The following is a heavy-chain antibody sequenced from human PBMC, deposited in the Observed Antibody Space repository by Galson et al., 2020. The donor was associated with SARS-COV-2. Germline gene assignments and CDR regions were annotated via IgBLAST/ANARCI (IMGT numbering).Heavy chain of an antibody. CDR3: ARAHYDILHGYYYAFDI. Sequence: SGPTLVKPTQTLTLICTFSVFSLSTSGMCVSWFLQPPGKALKWLALIDCDDDKYYITSLNTKLTISKHTSKNPVVLTMTNMAPGDTATYYCARAHYDILHGYYYAFDIWGQRTMVTVSS. D-gene: IGHD3-9*01. CDR2: IDCDDDK. CDR1: VFSLSTSGMC. V-gene: IGHV2-70*01. J-gene: IGHJ3*02.